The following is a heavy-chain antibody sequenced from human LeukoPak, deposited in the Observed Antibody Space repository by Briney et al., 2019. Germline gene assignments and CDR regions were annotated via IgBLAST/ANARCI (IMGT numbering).Heavy chain of an antibody. Sequence: RSGGSLRLSCAASGFTFSSYAMSWVRQAPGKGLEWVSAISGSGGSTYYADSVKGRFTISRDNSKNTLYLQMNSLRAEDTAVYYCAKDRYYYGTSGYHFDYWGQGTLVTVSS. J-gene: IGHJ4*02. CDR3: AKDRYYYGTSGYHFDY. V-gene: IGHV3-23*01. CDR2: ISGSGGST. CDR1: GFTFSSYA. D-gene: IGHD3-22*01.